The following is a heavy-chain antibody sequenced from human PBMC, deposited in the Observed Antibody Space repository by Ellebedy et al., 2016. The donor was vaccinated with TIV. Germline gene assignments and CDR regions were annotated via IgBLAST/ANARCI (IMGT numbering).Heavy chain of an antibody. CDR1: GFTFSSYG. CDR2: LSYDGSNK. D-gene: IGHD3-22*01. J-gene: IGHJ4*02. V-gene: IGHV3-30*18. Sequence: PGGSLRLSCAASGFTFSSYGMHWVRQAPGKGLEWVAVLSYDGSNKYYADSVKGRFTISRDYSKNTLYLQMNSLRAEDTAVYYCAKDQMAVDSSGYLDYWGQGTLVTVSS. CDR3: AKDQMAVDSSGYLDY.